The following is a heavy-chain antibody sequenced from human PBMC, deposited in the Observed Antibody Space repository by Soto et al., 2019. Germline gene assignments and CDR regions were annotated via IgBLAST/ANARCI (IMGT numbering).Heavy chain of an antibody. Sequence: EVQLVESGGGLVQPGGSLRLSCVASGFTFSSYNMNWVRQAPGKGLQWVSYISMATSTIYYADSVKGRFTISRDNAKNSLYLEMNSLRAEDMAVYYCARDDIVFRGPSVSIMAARQREGYFDLWGRGTLVTVSS. CDR3: ARDDIVFRGPSVSIMAARQREGYFDL. CDR1: GFTFSSYN. D-gene: IGHD6-6*01. V-gene: IGHV3-48*01. CDR2: ISMATSTI. J-gene: IGHJ2*01.